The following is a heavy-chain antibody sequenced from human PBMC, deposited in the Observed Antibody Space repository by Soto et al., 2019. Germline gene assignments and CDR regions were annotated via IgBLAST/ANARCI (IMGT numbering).Heavy chain of an antibody. Sequence: GGSLRLSCSASGFTFSSYAMHWVRQAPGKGLEHVSAISSNGGSTYYADSVKGRFTISRDNSKNALYLQMSSLRAEDTAVYYCVKGYPSMDVWGQVTTVTVSS. J-gene: IGHJ6*02. CDR2: ISSNGGST. D-gene: IGHD2-2*02. CDR3: VKGYPSMDV. CDR1: GFTFSSYA. V-gene: IGHV3-64D*06.